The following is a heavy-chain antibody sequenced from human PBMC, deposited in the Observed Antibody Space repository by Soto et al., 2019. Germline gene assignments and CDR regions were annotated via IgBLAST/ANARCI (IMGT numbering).Heavy chain of an antibody. V-gene: IGHV3-43*01. CDR1: GFTFGDYT. CDR3: AKGGGYCSSTSCPFDY. Sequence: GGSLRLSCAASGFTFGDYTMHWVRQAPGKGLEWVSLISWDGGSTYYADSVKGRFTISRDNSKNSLYLQMNSLRTEDTALYYCAKGGGYCSSTSCPFDYWGQGTLVTVSS. CDR2: ISWDGGST. J-gene: IGHJ4*02. D-gene: IGHD2-2*01.